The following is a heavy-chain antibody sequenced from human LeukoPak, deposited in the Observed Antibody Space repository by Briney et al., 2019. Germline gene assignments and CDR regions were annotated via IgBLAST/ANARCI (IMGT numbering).Heavy chain of an antibody. V-gene: IGHV4-59*01. J-gene: IGHJ4*02. CDR2: IYYSGST. Sequence: SETLSLTCTVSSGSISSYYWSWIRQPPGKGLEWIGYIYYSGSTNYNPSLKSRVTISVDTSKNQFSLNLSSVTAADTAVYYCAREGRDDSSHYWGQGTVVTVSS. D-gene: IGHD3-22*01. CDR1: SGSISSYY. CDR3: AREGRDDSSHY.